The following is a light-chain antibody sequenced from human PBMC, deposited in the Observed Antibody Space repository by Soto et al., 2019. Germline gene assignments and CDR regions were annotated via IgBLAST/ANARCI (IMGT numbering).Light chain of an antibody. Sequence: EYGLTQSVGTLSLPRADRATPSCRTSQSLANSFIAWYQQKPGQAPRLLIYDTSSRASGIPDRFSGSGSGTDFTLTISRLETEDFAVFYCQQYGTSEIIFGQGTRLEN. CDR3: QQYGTSEII. CDR1: QSLANSF. V-gene: IGKV3-20*01. CDR2: DTS. J-gene: IGKJ5*01.